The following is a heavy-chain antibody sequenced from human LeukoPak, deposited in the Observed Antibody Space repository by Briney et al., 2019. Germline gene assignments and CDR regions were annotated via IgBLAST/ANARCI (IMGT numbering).Heavy chain of an antibody. CDR2: IYYSGST. D-gene: IGHD4/OR15-4a*01. CDR1: GGSISSGDYY. J-gene: IGHJ6*03. Sequence: SETLSLTCTVAGGSISSGDYYWSWIRQPPGKGLEWIGYIYYSGSTYYNPSLKSRVTISVDTSKNQFSLKLSSVTAADTAVYYCARDLPLRSMDVWGKGTTVTVSS. V-gene: IGHV4-30-4*08. CDR3: ARDLPLRSMDV.